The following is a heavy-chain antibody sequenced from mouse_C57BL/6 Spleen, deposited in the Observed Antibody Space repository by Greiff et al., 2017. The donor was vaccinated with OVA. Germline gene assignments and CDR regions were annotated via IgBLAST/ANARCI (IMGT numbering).Heavy chain of an antibody. D-gene: IGHD2-5*01. CDR3: ARGGYSNYETWFAY. V-gene: IGHV5-4*03. J-gene: IGHJ3*01. CDR2: ISDGGSYT. CDR1: GFTFSSYA. Sequence: EVKLVESGGGLVKPGGSLKLSCAASGFTFSSYAMSWVRQTPEKRLEWVATISDGGSYTYYPDNVKGRFTISRDNAKNNLYLQMSHLKSEDTAMDYCARGGYSNYETWFAYWGQGTLVTVSA.